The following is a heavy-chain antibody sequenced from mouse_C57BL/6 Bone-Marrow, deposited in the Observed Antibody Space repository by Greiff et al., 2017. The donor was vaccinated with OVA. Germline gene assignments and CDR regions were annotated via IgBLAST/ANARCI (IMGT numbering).Heavy chain of an antibody. J-gene: IGHJ2*01. V-gene: IGHV1-64*01. CDR1: GYTFTSYW. CDR2: IHPNRGST. D-gene: IGHD1-1*01. Sequence: QVQLQQPGAELVKPGASVKLSCKASGYTFTSYWMHWVKQRPGQGLEWIGMIHPNRGSTNYNEKFKSKATLTVDKSSSTAYMQLSSLTSEDSAVYYCARSIMTTVVARGYFDYWGQGTTLTVSS. CDR3: ARSIMTTVVARGYFDY.